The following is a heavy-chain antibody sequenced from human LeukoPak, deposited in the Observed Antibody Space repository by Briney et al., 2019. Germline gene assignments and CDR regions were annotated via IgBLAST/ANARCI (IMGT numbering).Heavy chain of an antibody. J-gene: IGHJ4*02. CDR3: ARDRPTGEEAWPFDY. V-gene: IGHV3-33*01. Sequence: GTSLRLSCAASGFSFSSFAMHWVRQAPGKGREWVAVIWYDGSNKYYADSVKGRFTIPRDNSIHTLYLQMNSLRDEDTAVYYCARDRPTGEEAWPFDYWGQGTLVTVSS. D-gene: IGHD4-11*01. CDR1: GFSFSSFA. CDR2: IWYDGSNK.